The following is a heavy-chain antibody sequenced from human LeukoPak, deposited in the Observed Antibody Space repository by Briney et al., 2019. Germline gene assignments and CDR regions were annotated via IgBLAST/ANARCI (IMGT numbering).Heavy chain of an antibody. CDR3: AREYCSGSSCYSNGY. CDR2: ISSSASTR. D-gene: IGHD2-15*01. V-gene: IGHV3-48*04. CDR1: GFTFSYYN. J-gene: IGHJ4*02. Sequence: PGGSLRLSCAASGFTFSYYNMNWVRQAPGKGLEWVSFISSSASTRYYADSVKGRFTISRDNAKNSLYLQINSVRVEDTAVYYCAREYCSGSSCYSNGYWGQGTLVTVSA.